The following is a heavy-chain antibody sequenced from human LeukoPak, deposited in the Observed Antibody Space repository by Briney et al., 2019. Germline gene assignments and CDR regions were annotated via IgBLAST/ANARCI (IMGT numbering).Heavy chain of an antibody. V-gene: IGHV3-7*01. CDR2: INLDGSEQ. CDR1: GFTFTSFY. D-gene: IGHD6-13*01. J-gene: IGHJ4*02. Sequence: HPEGSLRLSCVASGFTFTSFYMSWVRQAPGKGLEWVANINLDGSEQYYVDSVKGRFTISRDNAKNSLYLQMNSLWAEDTAVYYCAREVAVGIGAYNFWGQGTLVTVSS. CDR3: AREVAVGIGAYNF.